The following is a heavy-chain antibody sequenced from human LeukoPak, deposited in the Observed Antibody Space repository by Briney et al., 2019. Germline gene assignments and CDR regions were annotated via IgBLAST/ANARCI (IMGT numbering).Heavy chain of an antibody. V-gene: IGHV3-33*01. J-gene: IGHJ5*02. CDR1: GFTFSSYG. D-gene: IGHD6-19*01. CDR3: ARDRRRSYNWFDP. Sequence: PGRSLRLSCAASGFTFSSYGMHWVRQAPGKGLDGVAVIWYDGSNKYYADSVKGRFTISRDNSKNTLYLQMNSLRAEDTAVYYCARDRRRSYNWFDPWGQGTLVTVSS. CDR2: IWYDGSNK.